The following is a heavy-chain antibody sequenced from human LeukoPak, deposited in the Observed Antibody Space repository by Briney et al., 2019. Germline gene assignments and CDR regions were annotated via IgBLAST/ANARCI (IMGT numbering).Heavy chain of an antibody. D-gene: IGHD2-15*01. CDR2: ISGSGGST. V-gene: IGHV3-23*01. CDR3: AKDPADIVVVVAATAFDY. Sequence: PGGSLRLSCAASGFTFSSYAMSWVRQAPGKGLEWVSAISGSGGSTYYADSVKGRFTISRDNSKNTLYLQMNSLRAEDTAVYYCAKDPADIVVVVAATAFDYWGQGTLVTVSS. CDR1: GFTFSSYA. J-gene: IGHJ4*02.